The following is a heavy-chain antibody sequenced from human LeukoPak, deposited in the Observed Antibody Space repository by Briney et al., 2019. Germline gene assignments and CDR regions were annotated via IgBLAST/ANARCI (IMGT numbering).Heavy chain of an antibody. CDR2: ISRSGSTI. CDR3: ARLPGGVVMNAVLY. Sequence: SGGSLRLSCEASGFTFSNYDMNWVRQAPGKGLEWVSYISRSGSTIYYADSVKGRVTISRGNAKNSLYLQMDSLRAEDTAMYYCARLPGGVVMNAVLYWGQGTLVTVSS. V-gene: IGHV3-48*01. D-gene: IGHD2-21*01. CDR1: GFTFSNYD. J-gene: IGHJ4*02.